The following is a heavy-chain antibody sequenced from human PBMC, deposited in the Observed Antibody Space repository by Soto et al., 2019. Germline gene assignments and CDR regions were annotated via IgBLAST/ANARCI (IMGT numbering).Heavy chain of an antibody. CDR1: GGTFSSYT. D-gene: IGHD4-17*01. CDR2: IIPILGIA. CDR3: AGDPYGDYGSTFAY. V-gene: IGHV1-69*08. Sequence: QVQLVQSGAEVKKPGSSVKVSCKASGGTFSSYTISWVRQAPGQGLEWMGRIIPILGIANYAQKFQGRVPITADKSASTAYMEVSSLRSEDTAVYHCAGDPYGDYGSTFAYWGQGTLVTVSS. J-gene: IGHJ4*02.